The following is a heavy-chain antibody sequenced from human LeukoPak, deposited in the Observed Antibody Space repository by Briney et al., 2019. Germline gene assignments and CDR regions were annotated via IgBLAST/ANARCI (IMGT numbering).Heavy chain of an antibody. CDR3: ARGLDTYKSELD. CDR1: GGSFRGYY. V-gene: IGHV4-34*01. J-gene: IGHJ1*01. Sequence: SETLSLTCAVYGGSFRGYYCTWIRQPPGKGLEWIGEIHPSGGTNYNSSLMNRVTISLDTSKNQFSLKLSSVTAADTAVYFCARGLDTYKSELDWGQGTLVTVSS. CDR2: IHPSGGT. D-gene: IGHD3/OR15-3a*01.